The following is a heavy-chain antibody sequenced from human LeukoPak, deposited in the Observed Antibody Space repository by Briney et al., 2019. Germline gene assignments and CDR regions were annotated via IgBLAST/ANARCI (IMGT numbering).Heavy chain of an antibody. Sequence: GGSLRLSCAASGFTFSSYGMHWVRQAPGKGLEWVAVISYDGSNKYYADSVKGRLTISRDNSKNTLYLQMNSLRAEDTAVYYCAKDDEPYSSSSAFDPWGQGTLVTVSS. CDR2: ISYDGSNK. J-gene: IGHJ5*02. CDR3: AKDDEPYSSSSAFDP. V-gene: IGHV3-30*18. CDR1: GFTFSSYG. D-gene: IGHD6-6*01.